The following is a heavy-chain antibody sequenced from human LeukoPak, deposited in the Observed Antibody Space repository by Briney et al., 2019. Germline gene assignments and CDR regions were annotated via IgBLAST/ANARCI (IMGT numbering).Heavy chain of an antibody. Sequence: GGSLRLSCAASGFTFSSYSMNWVRQAPGEGLEWVSSISSSSSYIYYADSVKGRFTISRDNAKNSLYLQMNRLRAEDTAVYYCARGPYKLLPFDYWGQGTLVTVSS. CDR3: ARGPYKLLPFDY. J-gene: IGHJ4*02. D-gene: IGHD2-2*01. CDR2: ISSSSSYI. V-gene: IGHV3-21*01. CDR1: GFTFSSYS.